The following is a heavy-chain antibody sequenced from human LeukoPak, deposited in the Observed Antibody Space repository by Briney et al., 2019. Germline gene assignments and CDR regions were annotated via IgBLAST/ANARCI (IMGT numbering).Heavy chain of an antibody. CDR3: ARGRGAYYYFDY. Sequence: PSQTLSLTCTVSGGSISSGSYYWSWIRQPAGKGLEWIGRIYTSGSTNYNPSLKSRVTISVDTSKNQFSLKLSSVTAADTAVYYCARGRGAYYYFDYWGQGTLVTVSS. J-gene: IGHJ4*02. CDR1: GGSISSGSYY. D-gene: IGHD3-16*01. CDR2: IYTSGST. V-gene: IGHV4-61*02.